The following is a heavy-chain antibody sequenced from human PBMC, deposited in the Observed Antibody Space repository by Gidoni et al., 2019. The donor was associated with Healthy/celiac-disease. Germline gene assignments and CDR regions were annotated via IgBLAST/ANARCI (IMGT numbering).Heavy chain of an antibody. CDR3: ARRGKTLWSAFDI. Sequence: EVQLVQSGAEVKKPGASLQISCKGSGYSFTSFCIGWVRQMPGKGLEWMGIIYPGYSDTRYSPSFQGQVTISADKSISTAYLQWSSLKASDTAMYYCARRGKTLWSAFDIWGQGTMVTVSS. CDR1: GYSFTSFC. V-gene: IGHV5-51*01. J-gene: IGHJ3*02. D-gene: IGHD3-10*01. CDR2: IYPGYSDT.